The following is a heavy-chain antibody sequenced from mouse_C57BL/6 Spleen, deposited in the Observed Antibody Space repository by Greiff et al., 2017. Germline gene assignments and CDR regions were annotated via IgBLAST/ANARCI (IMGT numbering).Heavy chain of an antibody. J-gene: IGHJ4*01. CDR3: ARLGSIYDGYFYAMDY. Sequence: QVQLQQSGAELMKPGASVKLSCKATGYTFTGYWIEWVKQRPGHGLEWIGEILPGSGSTNYNEKFKGKATFTADKSSNTAYMQLSSLTTEDSASYYCARLGSIYDGYFYAMDYWGQGTSVTVSS. CDR2: ILPGSGST. CDR1: GYTFTGYW. V-gene: IGHV1-9*01. D-gene: IGHD2-3*01.